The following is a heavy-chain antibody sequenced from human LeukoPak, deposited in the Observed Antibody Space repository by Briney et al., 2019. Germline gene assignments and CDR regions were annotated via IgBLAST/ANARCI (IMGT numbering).Heavy chain of an antibody. D-gene: IGHD3-16*01. J-gene: IGHJ6*03. V-gene: IGHV3-48*01. CDR2: ISGSSGTI. Sequence: GGSLRLSCAASGSTFSSYSMNWVRQAPGKGLEWVSYISGSSGTIYYADAVKGRFTIYRDNAKNSLYLQMNSLRAEDTAVYYCARRSEFGVLYYMDVWGKGTTVTVSS. CDR3: ARRSEFGVLYYMDV. CDR1: GSTFSSYS.